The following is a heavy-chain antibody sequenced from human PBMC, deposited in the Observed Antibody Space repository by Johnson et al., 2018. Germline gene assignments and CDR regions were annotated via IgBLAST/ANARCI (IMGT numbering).Heavy chain of an antibody. CDR1: GFTFSGSA. CDR3: TRRGYCSGVSCYSDYYYYMDF. D-gene: IGHD2-15*01. V-gene: IGHV3-73*01. Sequence: VQLVESGGGLVQPGGSLKLSCAASGFTFSGSAMHWVRQASGKGLEWVGRIRSKANSYATAYAASVKGRFTISRDDSKNTADLQMNSLKTEDTAVYDCTRRGYCSGVSCYSDYYYYMDFWGKGTTVTVSS. CDR2: IRSKANSYAT. J-gene: IGHJ6*03.